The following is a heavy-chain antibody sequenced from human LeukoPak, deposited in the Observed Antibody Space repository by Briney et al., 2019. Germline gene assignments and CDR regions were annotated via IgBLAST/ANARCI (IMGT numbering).Heavy chain of an antibody. V-gene: IGHV4-59*01. D-gene: IGHD3-10*01. CDR3: ARVNYGSGYYFDY. Sequence: PSETLSLTCSVSGVSISSYYWSWIRQPPGKGLEWIGYIYNSGNTNYNPSLKSRVTISVDTSKNQFSLKLSSVTAADTAVYYCARVNYGSGYYFDYWGQGTLVTVSS. CDR2: IYNSGNT. J-gene: IGHJ4*02. CDR1: GVSISSYY.